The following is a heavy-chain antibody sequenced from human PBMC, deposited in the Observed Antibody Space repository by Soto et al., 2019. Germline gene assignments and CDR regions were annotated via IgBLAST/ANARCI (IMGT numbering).Heavy chain of an antibody. CDR2: IYHGGNI. D-gene: IGHD5-12*01. J-gene: IGHJ5*02. V-gene: IGHV4-59*01. CDR1: GYSFNSFY. Sequence: SETLSLTCTVSGYSFNSFYWSWIRQPPGKGLEWIGYIYHGGNINYNPSLKNRVTISVDTSKNQFSLKLSSVTAADTAVYYCARDLVGYSGYEPSWFDPWGQGTLVTVSS. CDR3: ARDLVGYSGYEPSWFDP.